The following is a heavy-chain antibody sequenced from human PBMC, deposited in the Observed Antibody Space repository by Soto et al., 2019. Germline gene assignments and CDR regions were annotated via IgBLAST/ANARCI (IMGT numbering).Heavy chain of an antibody. CDR2: THYTGRT. V-gene: IGHV4-59*08. CDR3: ARHDLRGGAFEI. CDR1: GVSISSYY. Sequence: QVQLQESGPGLVKPSETLSLTCTVSGVSISSYYWSWIRQPPRKGLEWIAYTHYTGRTLYNPSLTSRVTISVDTSKNQFSLKVTSVTAADTAVYYCARHDLRGGAFEIWGQGTMVTVSS. D-gene: IGHD3-3*01. J-gene: IGHJ3*02.